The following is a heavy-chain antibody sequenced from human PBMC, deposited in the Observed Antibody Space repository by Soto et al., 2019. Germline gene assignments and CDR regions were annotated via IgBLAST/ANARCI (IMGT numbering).Heavy chain of an antibody. CDR1: GFTFSSYA. Sequence: PGGSLRLSCAASGFTFSSYAMSWVRQAPGKGLEWVSAISDSGGSTYYADSVKGRFTISRDNSKTTLYLQMDSLRAEDTAVYYCAKVLKVREVAAIVRFYYYYGMDVWGQGTKVTVSS. D-gene: IGHD5-18*01. CDR2: ISDSGGST. J-gene: IGHJ6*02. V-gene: IGHV3-23*01. CDR3: AKVLKVREVAAIVRFYYYYGMDV.